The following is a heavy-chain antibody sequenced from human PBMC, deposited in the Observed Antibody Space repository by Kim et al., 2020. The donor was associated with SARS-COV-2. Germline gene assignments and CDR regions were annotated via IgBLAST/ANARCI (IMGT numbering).Heavy chain of an antibody. CDR3: ARHSSSGYFDL. Sequence: GGSLRLSCAASGFTVSTYSLIWVRQAPGKGLEWVSIIYSGGNTYYADSVKGRSTISRHNSKNTLYLQMNSLRTEDTAVYFCARHSSSGYFDLWGRGTLVTVSS. D-gene: IGHD6-6*01. CDR2: IYSGGNT. CDR1: GFTVSTYS. J-gene: IGHJ2*01. V-gene: IGHV3-53*04.